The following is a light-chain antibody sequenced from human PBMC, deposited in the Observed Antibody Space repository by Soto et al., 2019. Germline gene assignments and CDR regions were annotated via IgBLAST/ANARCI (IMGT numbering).Light chain of an antibody. J-gene: IGLJ1*01. CDR1: SSDVGGCNC. CDR2: EVN. V-gene: IGLV2-14*01. CDR3: SSFTTTRTYV. Sequence: QSALTQPASVSGSPGQSIPISCTGTSSDVGGCNCVSWYQQHPGKAPKLMIYEVNNRPSGVSNRFSGSKSGNAASLTISGLQAEDEADYYCSSFTTTRTYVFGTGTKLTAL.